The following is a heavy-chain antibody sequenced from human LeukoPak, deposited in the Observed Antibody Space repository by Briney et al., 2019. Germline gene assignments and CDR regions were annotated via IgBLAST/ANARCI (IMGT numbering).Heavy chain of an antibody. V-gene: IGHV4-59*01. J-gene: IGHJ4*02. CDR3: ARVRYCSTNRCYDREFDN. CDR1: GGSISNYY. CDR2: IYYSGNT. D-gene: IGHD2-2*01. Sequence: SETLSLTCTVSGGSISNYYWSWIRQPPGKGLEWIGYIYYSGNTNYNPSLKSRAAISVDTSKNQFSLKLNSVTAADTAVYYCARVRYCSTNRCYDREFDNWGQGTLVTVSS.